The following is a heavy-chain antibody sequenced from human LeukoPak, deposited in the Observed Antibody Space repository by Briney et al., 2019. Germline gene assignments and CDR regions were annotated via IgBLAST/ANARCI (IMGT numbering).Heavy chain of an antibody. Sequence: GGSLRLSCSASGFTFSSYAMHWVRQAPGKGLEYVSAISSDGGSTYYADSVKGSFTISRDNSKNTLYLQMSSLRAEDTAVYYCVKAGYCSGGTCPVYFDYWGQGTLVTVSS. CDR3: VKAGYCSGGTCPVYFDY. D-gene: IGHD2-15*01. CDR1: GFTFSSYA. CDR2: ISSDGGST. V-gene: IGHV3-64D*06. J-gene: IGHJ4*02.